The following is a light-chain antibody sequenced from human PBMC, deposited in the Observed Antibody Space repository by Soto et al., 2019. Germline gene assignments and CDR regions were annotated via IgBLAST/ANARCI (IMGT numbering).Light chain of an antibody. Sequence: EIVLTQSPGTLSLSPGERATLSCRASQSVSSSYLAWYQQKPGQAPRLLIYGASSRATGIPDRFSGSGSGTDFTLTITSLQSEDFAVYFCHQYNKWPRTFGRGTKVDIK. CDR1: QSVSSSY. CDR3: HQYNKWPRT. J-gene: IGKJ1*01. V-gene: IGKV3-20*01. CDR2: GAS.